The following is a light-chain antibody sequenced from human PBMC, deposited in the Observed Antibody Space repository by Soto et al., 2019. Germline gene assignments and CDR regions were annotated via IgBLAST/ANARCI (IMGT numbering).Light chain of an antibody. V-gene: IGKV1-27*01. CDR1: QDISNF. Sequence: DTQMTQSPSSLSAFVGDRVTITCRASQDISNFLAWYQQKPGKVPKLLIYAASTLQSGVPSRFSGSGSGTDFTLTISSLQPEDVATYYCQKCKTAPFTFGGGTKVEIK. CDR2: AAS. J-gene: IGKJ4*01. CDR3: QKCKTAPFT.